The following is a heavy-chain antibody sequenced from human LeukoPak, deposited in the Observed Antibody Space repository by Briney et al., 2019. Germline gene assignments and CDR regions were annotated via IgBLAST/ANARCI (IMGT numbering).Heavy chain of an antibody. CDR1: GFTFSSYA. CDR3: AKAPYHHYSSGYYLGYFDY. CDR2: ISGSGGST. V-gene: IGHV3-23*01. Sequence: PGGSLRLSCAASGFTFSSYAMSWVRQAPGKGLEWVSAISGSGGSTYYADSVKGRFTISRDNSKNTLYLQMNSLRAEDTAVYYFAKAPYHHYSSGYYLGYFDYWGQGTLVSVSS. D-gene: IGHD3-22*01. J-gene: IGHJ4*02.